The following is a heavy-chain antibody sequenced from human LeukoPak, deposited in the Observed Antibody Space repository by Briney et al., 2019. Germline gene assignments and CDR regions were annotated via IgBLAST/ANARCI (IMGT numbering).Heavy chain of an antibody. CDR1: GYSFTSCW. D-gene: IGHD3-22*01. V-gene: IGHV5-51*01. Sequence: GESLKISCKGSGYSFTSCWIGWVRQMPGKGLEWMGIIYPGDSDTRYSPSFQGQVTISADKSISTAYLQWSSLKASDTAMYYCARIPYYYDSSGYHFDYWGQGTLVTVSS. J-gene: IGHJ4*02. CDR3: ARIPYYYDSSGYHFDY. CDR2: IYPGDSDT.